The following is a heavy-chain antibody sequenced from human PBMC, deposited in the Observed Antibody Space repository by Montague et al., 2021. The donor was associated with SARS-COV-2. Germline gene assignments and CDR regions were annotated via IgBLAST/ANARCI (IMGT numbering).Heavy chain of an antibody. Sequence: SETLSLTCTVSGGAIGRRDSDGGWMRQPPGKGLGWIVNVDYSVTTYYNPPLKIRITMAVDTAKNQFSLNLISVTAAATSVYFCVRMGAAHRLNNWFDPWGQGALVTVSS. J-gene: IGHJ5*02. V-gene: IGHV4-39*01. CDR3: VRMGAAHRLNNWFDP. CDR1: GGAIGRRDSD. CDR2: VDYSVTT. D-gene: IGHD1-26*01.